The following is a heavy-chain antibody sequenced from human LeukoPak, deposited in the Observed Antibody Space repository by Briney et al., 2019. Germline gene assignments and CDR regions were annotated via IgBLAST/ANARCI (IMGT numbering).Heavy chain of an antibody. Sequence: PSETLSLTCTVSSGSISSSSYYWGWIRQPPGKGLEWIGSIYYSESTYYNPSLKSRVTISVDTSKNQFSLKLSSVTAADTAVYYCARQEDDVLTAYYLNYWGQGTLVTVSS. V-gene: IGHV4-39*01. J-gene: IGHJ4*02. CDR3: ARQEDDVLTAYYLNY. CDR1: SGSISSSSYY. D-gene: IGHD3-9*01. CDR2: IYYSEST.